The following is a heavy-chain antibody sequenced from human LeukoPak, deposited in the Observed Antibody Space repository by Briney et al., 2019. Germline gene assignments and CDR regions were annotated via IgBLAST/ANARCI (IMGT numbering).Heavy chain of an antibody. Sequence: SETLSLTCTVSGGSISSYYWSWIRQPPGKGLEWIGYIYYSGSTNYNPSLKSRVTISVDTSKNQFSLKLSSVTAADTAVYYCARDHSEWGDGSGYINYWGQGTLVTVSS. V-gene: IGHV4-59*12. CDR3: ARDHSEWGDGSGYINY. D-gene: IGHD3-22*01. J-gene: IGHJ4*02. CDR2: IYYSGST. CDR1: GGSISSYY.